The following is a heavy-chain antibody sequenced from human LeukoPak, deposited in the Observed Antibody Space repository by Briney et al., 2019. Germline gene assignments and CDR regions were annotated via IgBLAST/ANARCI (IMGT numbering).Heavy chain of an antibody. CDR3: ARTRITIFGVVSSYDY. CDR1: GYTFTSYA. Sequence: ASVKVSCKASGYTFTSYAMHWVRQAPEQRLEWMGWINAGNGNTKYSQKFQGRVTITRDTSASTAYMELSSLRSDDTAVYYCARTRITIFGVVSSYDYWGQGTLVTVSS. V-gene: IGHV1-3*01. J-gene: IGHJ4*02. CDR2: INAGNGNT. D-gene: IGHD3-3*01.